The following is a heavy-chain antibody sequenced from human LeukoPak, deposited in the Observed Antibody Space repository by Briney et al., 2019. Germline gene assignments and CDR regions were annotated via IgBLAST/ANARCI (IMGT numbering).Heavy chain of an antibody. CDR3: ASSITYYYYYMDV. J-gene: IGHJ6*03. CDR1: GGTFSSYA. D-gene: IGHD1-14*01. Sequence: SVKVSCKASGGTFSSYAITWVRQAPGQGLEWMGGIIPIFGTANYAQKFQGRVTITADKSTSTAYMELSSLRSEDTAVYYCASSITYYYYYMDVWGKGTTVTVSS. V-gene: IGHV1-69*06. CDR2: IIPIFGTA.